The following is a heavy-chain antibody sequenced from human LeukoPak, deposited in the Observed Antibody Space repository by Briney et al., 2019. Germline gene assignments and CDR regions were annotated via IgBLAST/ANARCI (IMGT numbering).Heavy chain of an antibody. CDR3: AELGITMIGGV. D-gene: IGHD3-10*02. V-gene: IGHV3-7*01. Sequence: GGSLRLSCAASGSTFTSYWMTWVRQAPGKGLEWVANIKQDGSEKYYVDSVKGRFTISRDNAKNSLYLQMNSLRAEDTAVYYCAELGITMIGGVWGKGTTVTISS. CDR2: IKQDGSEK. J-gene: IGHJ6*04. CDR1: GSTFTSYW.